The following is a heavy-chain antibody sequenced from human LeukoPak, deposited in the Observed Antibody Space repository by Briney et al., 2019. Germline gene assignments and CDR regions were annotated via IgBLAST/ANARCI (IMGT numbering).Heavy chain of an antibody. D-gene: IGHD6-19*01. V-gene: IGHV3-30*02. J-gene: IGHJ3*02. CDR3: AKDRSDLDAFDI. CDR1: GFTFSSYS. CDR2: IRYDGSNK. Sequence: GGSLRLSCAASGFTFSSYSMNWVRQAPGKGLEWVAFIRYDGSNKYYADSVKGRFTISRDNSKNTLYLQMNSLRAEDTAVYYCAKDRSDLDAFDIWGQGTMVTVSS.